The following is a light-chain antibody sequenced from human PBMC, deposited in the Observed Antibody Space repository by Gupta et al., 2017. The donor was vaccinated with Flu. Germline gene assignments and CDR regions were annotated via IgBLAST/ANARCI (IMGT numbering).Light chain of an antibody. CDR1: QIVVYRSTNKNY. CDR2: WSY. J-gene: IGKJ4*01. V-gene: IGKV4-1*01. Sequence: NCTSSQIVVYRSTNKNYVAWYQKKPGQPPQLLISWSYTRASVVPYRGSGSGAGKDITLTISGLQAEDVAVYYCQQDYSTPLTFGGGTKVEIK. CDR3: QQDYSTPLT.